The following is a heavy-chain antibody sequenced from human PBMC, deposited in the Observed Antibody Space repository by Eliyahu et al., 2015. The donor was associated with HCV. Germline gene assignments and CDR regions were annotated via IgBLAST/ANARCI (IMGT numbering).Heavy chain of an antibody. D-gene: IGHD1-26*01. V-gene: IGHV3-30-3*01. CDR2: ISYDGGNQ. J-gene: IGHJ4*02. CDR1: GXVFSNSA. Sequence: QVQLVESGGGVVQPGRSXRXSXGASGXVFSNSAMHWVRQAPGKGLDWVSVISYDGGNQYYADSVKGRFTISRDNSKGTLYLQMTNLRVEDTAVYYCASASGSYYSFDNWGQGTRVTVTS. CDR3: ASASGSYYSFDN.